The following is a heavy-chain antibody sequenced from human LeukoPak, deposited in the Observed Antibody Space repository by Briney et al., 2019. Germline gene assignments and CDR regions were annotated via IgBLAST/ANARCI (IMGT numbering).Heavy chain of an antibody. V-gene: IGHV4-59*08. J-gene: IGHJ4*02. Sequence: SETLSLTCTVSGGSISSYYWSWIRQPPGKGLEWIGYIYYSGSTNYNPSLKSRVTISVDTSKNQFSLKLSSVAAADTAVYYCARVRVPMIFGVDGRRGYLDSWGQGTLNTVSS. D-gene: IGHD3/OR15-3a*01. CDR1: GGSISSYY. CDR2: IYYSGST. CDR3: ARVRVPMIFGVDGRRGYLDS.